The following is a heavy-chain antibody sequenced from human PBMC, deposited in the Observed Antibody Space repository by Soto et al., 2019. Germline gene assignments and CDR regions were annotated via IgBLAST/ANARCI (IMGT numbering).Heavy chain of an antibody. Sequence: ETLSLTCSVSGGSFSNKTYYWSWILQPPGKRLEWIGYVYYSGTTNYNPSLKSRVTISVDLSKNQFSLRLSSVTTADTALYYCARTTAVPNTLRSRYFFDYWGQGTLVTVSS. CDR1: GGSFSNKTYY. D-gene: IGHD4-17*01. J-gene: IGHJ4*02. CDR2: VYYSGTT. CDR3: ARTTAVPNTLRSRYFFDY. V-gene: IGHV4-61*01.